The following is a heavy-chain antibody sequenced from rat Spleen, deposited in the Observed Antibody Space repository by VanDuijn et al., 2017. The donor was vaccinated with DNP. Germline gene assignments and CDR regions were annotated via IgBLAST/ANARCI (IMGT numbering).Heavy chain of an antibody. V-gene: IGHV5-31*01. CDR1: GFTFSNYG. D-gene: IGHD3-5*01. J-gene: IGHJ2*01. Sequence: EVQLVESGGGLVQPGRSMKLSCAASGFTFSNYGMAWIRQAPGKGLEWVASITHIGGTTFYPNSVKGRFTISRDNAKSALYLQMNSLRSEDTATYYCTRDDELIGDYWGQGVMVTVSS. CDR3: TRDDELIGDY. CDR2: ITHIGGTT.